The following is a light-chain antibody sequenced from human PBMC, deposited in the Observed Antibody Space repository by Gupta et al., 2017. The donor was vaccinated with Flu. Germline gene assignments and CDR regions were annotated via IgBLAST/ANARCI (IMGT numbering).Light chain of an antibody. V-gene: IGLV2-14*01. Sequence: SRTISGTGTSSDCGGDNYVAGYQQHAGKDNKLMVYEVSKRAAGVSNRFSGSKSGNTASLTISGLKAEDDADYYCSSYTSSSNKVFGGGTKLTVL. CDR1: SSDCGGDNY. J-gene: IGLJ2*01. CDR3: SSYTSSSNKV. CDR2: EVS.